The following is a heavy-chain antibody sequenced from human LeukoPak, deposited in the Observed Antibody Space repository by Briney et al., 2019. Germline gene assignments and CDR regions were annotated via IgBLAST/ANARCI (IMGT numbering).Heavy chain of an antibody. CDR2: IRSKANSYAT. CDR3: TRPFMVRGVDNWFDP. Sequence: GGSLKLSCAASGFTFSGSAMHWVRQASGKGLEWVGRIRSKANSYATAYAASVKGRFTISRDDSKNTAYLQMNSLKTEDTAVYYCTRPFMVRGVDNWFDPWGQGTLATVSS. J-gene: IGHJ5*02. CDR1: GFTFSGSA. D-gene: IGHD3-10*01. V-gene: IGHV3-73*01.